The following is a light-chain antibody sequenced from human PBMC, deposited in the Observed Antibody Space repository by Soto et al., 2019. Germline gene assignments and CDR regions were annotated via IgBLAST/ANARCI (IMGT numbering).Light chain of an antibody. CDR1: QSISSS. CDR2: DAS. J-gene: IGKJ1*01. V-gene: IGKV1-5*01. CDR3: QQYNSYSWP. Sequence: DLQMTQSPSTLSPSVGDRVTITGRASQSISSSLSWYQQKPGKAPKLLIHDASSLESGVPSRCSGSGSVTEFTRTIRSLEADDVALYYCQQYNSYSWPFGQGTKVEIK.